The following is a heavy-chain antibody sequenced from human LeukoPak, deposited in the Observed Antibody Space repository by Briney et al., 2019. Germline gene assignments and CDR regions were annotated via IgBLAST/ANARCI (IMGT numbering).Heavy chain of an antibody. V-gene: IGHV3-23*01. CDR2: ISGSGGRT. J-gene: IGHJ4*02. Sequence: PGGSLRLFCTASGFTFNNYAMSWVRQAPGKGLEWVSAISGSGGRTYYADSVKGWLTISRDNSKNTLYLQMNSLRPEDTGVYYCAKLGTIAGGIYSEFEYWGQGTLVTVFS. CDR3: AKLGTIAGGIYSEFEY. CDR1: GFTFNNYA. D-gene: IGHD1-26*01.